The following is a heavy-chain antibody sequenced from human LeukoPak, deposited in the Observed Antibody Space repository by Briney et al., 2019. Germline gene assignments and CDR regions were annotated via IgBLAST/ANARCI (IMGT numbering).Heavy chain of an antibody. Sequence: ASVKVSCKASGYTFTSYDINWVRQATGQGLEWMGWMNPNSGNTGYAQKFPGRVTITRNTSISTAYMELSSLRSEDTAVYYCARGSITVTTQGGFDPWGQGTLVTVSS. D-gene: IGHD4-17*01. CDR1: GYTFTSYD. J-gene: IGHJ5*02. V-gene: IGHV1-8*03. CDR2: MNPNSGNT. CDR3: ARGSITVTTQGGFDP.